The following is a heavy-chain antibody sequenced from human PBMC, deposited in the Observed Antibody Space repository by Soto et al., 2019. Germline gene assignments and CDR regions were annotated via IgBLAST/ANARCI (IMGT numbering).Heavy chain of an antibody. D-gene: IGHD3-3*01. CDR2: INHSGST. V-gene: IGHV4-34*01. J-gene: IGHJ5*02. CDR1: GGSFSGYY. Sequence: SETLSLTCAVYGGSFSGYYWSWIRQPPGKGLEWIGEINHSGSTNYNPSLKSRVTISVDTSKNQFSLKLSSVNGAEAAVNYCAREERAFWSDKLNWFDPWGQGTLVTVSS. CDR3: AREERAFWSDKLNWFDP.